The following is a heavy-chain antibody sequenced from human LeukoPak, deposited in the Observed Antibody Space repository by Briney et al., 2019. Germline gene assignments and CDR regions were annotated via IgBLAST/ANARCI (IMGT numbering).Heavy chain of an antibody. CDR1: GFTFSRYS. V-gene: IGHV3-23*01. CDR2: IFGDASAT. J-gene: IGHJ6*02. CDR3: AKGGWLDYYGMDV. D-gene: IGHD5-12*01. Sequence: PGGSLRLSCVASGFTFSRYSMSWVRRAPGKGLEWVSGIFGDASATMYTDSVKGRFTISRDNSKNTLYLQMNSLRAEDTAVYYCAKGGWLDYYGMDVWGQGTTVTVSS.